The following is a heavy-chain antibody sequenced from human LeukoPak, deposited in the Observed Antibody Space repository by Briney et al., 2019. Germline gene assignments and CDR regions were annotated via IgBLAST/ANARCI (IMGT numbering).Heavy chain of an antibody. CDR1: GFTFSSYG. CDR2: ISYDGSNK. Sequence: GGSLRLSCAASGFTFSSYGMHWVRQAPGKGLEWVAVISYDGSNKYYADSVKGRFTISRDNSKNTLYLQMNSLRAEDTAVYYCARDREAVAGTDRGFWSPYYYFDYWGQGTLVTVSS. CDR3: ARDREAVAGTDRGFWSPYYYFDY. V-gene: IGHV3-30*19. J-gene: IGHJ4*02. D-gene: IGHD6-19*01.